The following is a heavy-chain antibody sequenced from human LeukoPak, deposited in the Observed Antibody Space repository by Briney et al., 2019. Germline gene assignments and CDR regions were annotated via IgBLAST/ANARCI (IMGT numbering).Heavy chain of an antibody. CDR1: GFTFSSYG. J-gene: IGHJ4*02. CDR2: IWYDGSNK. Sequence: GGSLRLSCAASGFTFSSYGMHWVRQAPGKGLEWVAVIWYDGSNKYYADSVKGRFTISRDNSKNTLYLQMNSLRAEDTAVYYCARDEITMVRGVKYWGQGTLVTVSS. V-gene: IGHV3-33*01. CDR3: ARDEITMVRGVKY. D-gene: IGHD3-10*01.